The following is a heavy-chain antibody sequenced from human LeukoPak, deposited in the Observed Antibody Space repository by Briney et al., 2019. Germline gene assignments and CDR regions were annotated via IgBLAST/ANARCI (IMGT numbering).Heavy chain of an antibody. CDR2: INHSGST. V-gene: IGHV4-34*01. J-gene: IGHJ4*02. Sequence: SETLSLTCAVYGGSFSGYYWSWIRQPPGKGLEWIGEINHSGSTNYNPSLKSRVTISVDKSKNQFSLKLSSVTAADTAVYYCARDRDCSSTSCPFDYWGQGTLVTVSS. D-gene: IGHD2-2*01. CDR3: ARDRDCSSTSCPFDY. CDR1: GGSFSGYY.